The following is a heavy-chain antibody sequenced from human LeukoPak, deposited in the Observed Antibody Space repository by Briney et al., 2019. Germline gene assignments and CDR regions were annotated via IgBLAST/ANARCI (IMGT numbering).Heavy chain of an antibody. V-gene: IGHV4-31*03. J-gene: IGHJ5*02. CDR2: IYDSGTT. CDR1: GDSISSSGYY. CDR3: ARSVDSYDLHP. D-gene: IGHD5-18*01. Sequence: PSETLSLTCTVSGDSISSSGYYWSWIRQHPGKGLEWIGYIYDSGTTYYNPSLKSRLSISVHTSKNQFSLKLSSVTAADTAVYYCARSVDSYDLHPWGQGTLVPVPS.